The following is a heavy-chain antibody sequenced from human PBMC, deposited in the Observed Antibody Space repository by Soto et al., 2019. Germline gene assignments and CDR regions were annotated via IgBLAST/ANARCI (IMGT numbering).Heavy chain of an antibody. D-gene: IGHD6-19*01. Sequence: NPSETLSLTCTVSGGSISSYYWSWIRQPPGKGLERIGYIYYSGSTNYNPSLKSRVTISVDTSKNQFSLKLSSVTAADTAVYYCASSYSSGWYGSEYFQHWGQGTLVTVSS. J-gene: IGHJ1*01. CDR1: GGSISSYY. CDR3: ASSYSSGWYGSEYFQH. V-gene: IGHV4-59*01. CDR2: IYYSGST.